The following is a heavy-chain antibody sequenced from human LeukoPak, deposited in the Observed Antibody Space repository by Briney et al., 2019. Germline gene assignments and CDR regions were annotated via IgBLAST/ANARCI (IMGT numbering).Heavy chain of an antibody. J-gene: IGHJ5*02. V-gene: IGHV4-39*07. CDR3: ARVRNYYDSSAFDP. D-gene: IGHD3-22*01. Sequence: SETLSLTCTVSGGSISSSSSYWGWIRQPPGKGLEWIGSVRYSGKTYYNPSLKSRVTMSLDTSKSQFSLRLTSVTAADTAVYYCARVRNYYDSSAFDPWGQGTLVTVSS. CDR2: VRYSGKT. CDR1: GGSISSSSSY.